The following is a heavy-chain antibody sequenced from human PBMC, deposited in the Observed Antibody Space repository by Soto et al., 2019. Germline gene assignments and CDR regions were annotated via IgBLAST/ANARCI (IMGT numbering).Heavy chain of an antibody. CDR2: VNSDGSST. J-gene: IGHJ4*02. Sequence: GGSLRLSCAASGFTFTSYLMHWVRQAPGEGLVWVSRVNSDGSSTTYADSVKGRFTISRDNAKSTLYLQMDSLRAEDTAVYYCARGPSNWYGYDSWGQGTLVTVSS. D-gene: IGHD1-20*01. CDR3: ARGPSNWYGYDS. CDR1: GFTFTSYL. V-gene: IGHV3-74*01.